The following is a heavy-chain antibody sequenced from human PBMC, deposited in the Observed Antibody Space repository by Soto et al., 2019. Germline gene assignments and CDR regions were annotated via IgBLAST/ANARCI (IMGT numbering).Heavy chain of an antibody. Sequence: GGSVRLACAASGFSCSSYWMSWVRQAPGKGLEWVAKIKQDGSEKYYVDSVKGRFTISRDNAKNSLYLQMNSLRAEDTAVYYCATTPYSSGWYKVDYWGQGT. V-gene: IGHV3-7*01. J-gene: IGHJ4*02. CDR2: IKQDGSEK. CDR3: ATTPYSSGWYKVDY. D-gene: IGHD6-19*01. CDR1: GFSCSSYW.